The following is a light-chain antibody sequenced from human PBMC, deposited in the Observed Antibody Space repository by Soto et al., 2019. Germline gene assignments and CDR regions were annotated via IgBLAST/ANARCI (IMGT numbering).Light chain of an antibody. V-gene: IGLV2-23*01. CDR1: SSDVGSYNL. CDR3: CSYAGSSTHAV. J-gene: IGLJ7*01. Sequence: QSALTQPASVSGSPGQSSTISCTGTSSDVGSYNLVSWYQQHPGKAPKHMIYEGSKRPSGVSNRFSGSKSGNTPSLTISGLQAEDEADYYCCSYAGSSTHAVFGGGTQLPVL. CDR2: EGS.